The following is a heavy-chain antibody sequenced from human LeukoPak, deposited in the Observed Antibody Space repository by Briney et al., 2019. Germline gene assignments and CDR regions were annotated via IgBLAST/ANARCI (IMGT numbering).Heavy chain of an antibody. CDR2: IYDSGST. Sequence: SETLSLTCTVSGASISSYFWSWIRQPPGKGLEWIGYIYDSGSTNYNPSLTSRVTTSVDTSKNHFSLKLSSVTAADTALYYCARQMYLGGMDVWGQGTTVTVSS. V-gene: IGHV4-59*08. D-gene: IGHD2-8*01. J-gene: IGHJ6*02. CDR1: GASISSYF. CDR3: ARQMYLGGMDV.